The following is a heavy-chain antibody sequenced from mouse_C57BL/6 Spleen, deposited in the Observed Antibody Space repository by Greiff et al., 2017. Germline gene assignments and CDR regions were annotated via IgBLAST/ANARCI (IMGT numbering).Heavy chain of an antibody. CDR3: ARLKDYYGSSRDNFDY. CDR1: GYTFTSYW. D-gene: IGHD1-1*01. Sequence: QVQLQQPGAELVRPGSSVKLSCKASGYTFTSYWMHWVKQRPIQGLEWIGNIDPSDSEPHYNQKFKDKATLTVDKSSSTANMQLSSLTSEDCAVYYCARLKDYYGSSRDNFDYWGQGTTLTVSS. J-gene: IGHJ2*01. CDR2: IDPSDSEP. V-gene: IGHV1-52*01.